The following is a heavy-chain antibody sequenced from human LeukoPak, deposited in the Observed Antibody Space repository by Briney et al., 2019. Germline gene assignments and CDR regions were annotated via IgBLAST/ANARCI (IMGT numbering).Heavy chain of an antibody. D-gene: IGHD1-26*01. J-gene: IGHJ4*02. CDR2: ISLAGQT. V-gene: IGHV4-4*02. Sequence: PSGTLSLTCGVSVGSISGTNWWSWVRQPPGQGLEWSGEISLAGQTNFNPSLNGRVTMSLDKYSNQLSLHLTSVTAADTATYFCARESGPFCPFGYWGQGTLVIVSS. CDR1: VGSISGTNW. CDR3: ARESGPFCPFGY.